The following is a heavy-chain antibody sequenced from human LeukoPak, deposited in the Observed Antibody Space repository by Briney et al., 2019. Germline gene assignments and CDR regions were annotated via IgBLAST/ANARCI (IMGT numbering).Heavy chain of an antibody. Sequence: GGSLRLSCAAAGFTFSNYAMTWVRQAPGKGLEWVSSISGSGGSTYYADSVKGRFTISRDNSKNTLYLQMNSLRAEDTAIYYCAKAPTSSLYYSYMDVWGKGTTVTVSS. J-gene: IGHJ6*03. CDR3: AKAPTSSLYYSYMDV. D-gene: IGHD6-6*01. CDR1: GFTFSNYA. CDR2: ISGSGGST. V-gene: IGHV3-23*01.